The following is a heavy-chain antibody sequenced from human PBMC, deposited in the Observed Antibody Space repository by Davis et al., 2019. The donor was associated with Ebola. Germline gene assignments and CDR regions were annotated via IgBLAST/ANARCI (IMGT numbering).Heavy chain of an antibody. Sequence: PGGSLRLSCAASGFTFSSYAMSWVRQAPGKGLEWVSAISGSGGSTYYADSVKGRFTISRDNSKNTLYLQMNSLRAEDTAVYYCAKDEPSGWYYYYGMDVWGQGTTVTVSS. J-gene: IGHJ6*02. CDR1: GFTFSSYA. D-gene: IGHD6-19*01. CDR2: ISGSGGST. V-gene: IGHV3-23*01. CDR3: AKDEPSGWYYYYGMDV.